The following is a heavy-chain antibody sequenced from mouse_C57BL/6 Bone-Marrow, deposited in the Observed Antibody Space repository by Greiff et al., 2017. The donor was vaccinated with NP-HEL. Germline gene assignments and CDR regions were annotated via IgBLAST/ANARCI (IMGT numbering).Heavy chain of an antibody. J-gene: IGHJ4*01. CDR3: ALITTVVATDYYAMDY. V-gene: IGHV1-62-3*01. CDR2: IDPNSGGT. D-gene: IGHD1-1*01. CDR1: GYTFTSYW. Sequence: QVQLQQPGAELVKPGASVKLSCKASGYTFTSYWMHWVKQRPGRGLEWIGRIDPNSGGTKYNEKFKSKATLTVDKPSSTAYMQLSSLTSEDSAVFSCALITTVVATDYYAMDYWGQGTSVTVSS.